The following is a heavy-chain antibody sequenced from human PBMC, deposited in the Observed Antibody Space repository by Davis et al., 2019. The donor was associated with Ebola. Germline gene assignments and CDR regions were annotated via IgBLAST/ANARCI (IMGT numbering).Heavy chain of an antibody. V-gene: IGHV4-59*08. CDR3: ARRRDSTWYFDL. J-gene: IGHJ2*01. Sequence: SETLSLTCTVSGGSISNYYWSWIRQPPGKGLEWIGYIYYSGSTNNNPSLKSRVTISVDKSKNQFSLKLSSVTAADTAVYYCARRRDSTWYFDLWGRGTLVTVSS. CDR1: GGSISNYY. D-gene: IGHD5-24*01. CDR2: IYYSGST.